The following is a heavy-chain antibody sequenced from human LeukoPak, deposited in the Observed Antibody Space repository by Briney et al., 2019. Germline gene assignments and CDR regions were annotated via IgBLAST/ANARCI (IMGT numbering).Heavy chain of an antibody. D-gene: IGHD2-2*01. CDR1: GYSLTEFS. CDR3: ATDPGEIVPAAKGPRGDYCYGMDV. V-gene: IGHV1-24*01. Sequence: ASVKVSCKVSGYSLTEFSMHWVRQAPGKGLEWMGTSDPEDGETMYAQTFEGRLSMTEDTSTDTAYLELSSLRSDDTAVYYCATDPGEIVPAAKGPRGDYCYGMDVWGQGTTVTVSS. CDR2: SDPEDGET. J-gene: IGHJ6*02.